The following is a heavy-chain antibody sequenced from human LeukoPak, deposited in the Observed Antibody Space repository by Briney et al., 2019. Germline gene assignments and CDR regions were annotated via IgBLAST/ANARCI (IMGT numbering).Heavy chain of an antibody. V-gene: IGHV3-30-3*01. CDR2: ISFDGGNK. CDR3: ARGRAGIAVAGFDY. D-gene: IGHD6-13*01. Sequence: PGGSLRLSCATSGFTFSMSAMHWVRLAPGKGLDWVAVISFDGGNKFYADSVKGRFSISRGNSKNSIYLQMNSLGLDDTAVYFCARGRAGIAVAGFDYWGQGTLVTVSS. J-gene: IGHJ4*02. CDR1: GFTFSMSA.